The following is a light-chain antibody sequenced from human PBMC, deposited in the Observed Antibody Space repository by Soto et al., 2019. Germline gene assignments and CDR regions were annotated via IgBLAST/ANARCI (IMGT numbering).Light chain of an antibody. CDR1: QTISNY. Sequence: DIHMTQSPSSLSAFVGDRVTITCRAGQTISNYVNWYQLKPGKAPKVLIYDALNLESGVPSRFSGSGYGTEFTLTIRSLQPDDFATYCCQHYGGMWTFGQGTKVDIK. CDR3: QHYGGMWT. V-gene: IGKV1-5*01. J-gene: IGKJ1*01. CDR2: DAL.